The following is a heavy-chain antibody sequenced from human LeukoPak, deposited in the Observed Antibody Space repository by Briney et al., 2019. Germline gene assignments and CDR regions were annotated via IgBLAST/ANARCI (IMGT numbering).Heavy chain of an antibody. CDR2: IYHSGST. CDR1: GGSISSGGYY. CDR3: ARRSYNWTEGGAFDI. D-gene: IGHD1-1*01. V-gene: IGHV4-30-2*01. Sequence: PSETLSLTCTVSGGSISSGGYYRSWIRQPPGKGLEWIGYIYHSGSTYYNPSLKSRVTISVDRSKNQFSLKLSSVTAADTAVYYWARRSYNWTEGGAFDIWGQGTMVTVSS. J-gene: IGHJ3*02.